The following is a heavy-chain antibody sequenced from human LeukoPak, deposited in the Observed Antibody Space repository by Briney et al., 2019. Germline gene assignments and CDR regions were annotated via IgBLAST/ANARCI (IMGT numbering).Heavy chain of an antibody. CDR2: INPNSGGT. D-gene: IGHD5-18*01. Sequence: ASVKVSRKASGYTFTGYYMHWVRQAPGQGLEWMGWINPNSGGTNYAQKFQGRVTMTGDTSISTAYMELSRPRSDDTAVYYCARDWDTFDYWGQGTLVTVSS. CDR1: GYTFTGYY. V-gene: IGHV1-2*02. CDR3: ARDWDTFDY. J-gene: IGHJ4*02.